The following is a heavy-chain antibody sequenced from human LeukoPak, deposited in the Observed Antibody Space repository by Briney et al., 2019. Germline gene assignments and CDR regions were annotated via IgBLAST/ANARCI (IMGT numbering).Heavy chain of an antibody. CDR1: GFTFSSYT. CDR3: ARDKYSFGEFDY. J-gene: IGHJ4*02. Sequence: GGSLRLSCAASGFTFSSYTMSWARQAPGKGLEWVSTLSGSGGNTYYADSVKGRFTFSRDTSKNMLYLQMNSLRAEDTAVYFCARDKYSFGEFDYWGQGTLVTVSS. CDR2: LSGSGGNT. D-gene: IGHD3-10*01. V-gene: IGHV3-23*01.